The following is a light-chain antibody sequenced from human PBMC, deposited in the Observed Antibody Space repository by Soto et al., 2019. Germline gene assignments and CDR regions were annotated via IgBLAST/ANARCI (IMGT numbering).Light chain of an antibody. CDR3: LQDFKYPRT. V-gene: IGKV1-5*03. CDR1: QSISDW. J-gene: IGKJ1*01. Sequence: DIQMTQSPSTLSASVGDRVTITCRASQSISDWLAWYQQKPGKAPKLLIYKASSLESGVPSRFSGSGSGTDFTLTISSLQPDDFATYYCLQDFKYPRTFGQGTKV. CDR2: KAS.